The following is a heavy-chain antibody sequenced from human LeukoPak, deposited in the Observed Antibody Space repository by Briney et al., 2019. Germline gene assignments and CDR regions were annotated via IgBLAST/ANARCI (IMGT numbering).Heavy chain of an antibody. V-gene: IGHV1-2*02. D-gene: IGHD1-26*01. Sequence: ASVKVSCKASGYTFTDYYIHWVRQAPGQGLEWMGWIHPNTVVTNFDQKFQGRVTLTRDTSISTAYMELSRLRSDDTALYYCARGTEDTLGPVDYWGQGTLVTVSS. CDR1: GYTFTDYY. CDR3: ARGTEDTLGPVDY. CDR2: IHPNTVVT. J-gene: IGHJ4*02.